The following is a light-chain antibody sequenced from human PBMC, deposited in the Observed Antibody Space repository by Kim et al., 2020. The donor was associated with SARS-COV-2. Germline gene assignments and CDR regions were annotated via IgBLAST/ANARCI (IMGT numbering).Light chain of an antibody. CDR3: QHYIRFPYT. Sequence: SASVGDRVTITCRARQTISTWLAWYQQKPGKAPKLLLYLSSTLESGVPSRFSGSGSGTEFTLTIDSLQPDDFATYYCQHYIRFPYTFGQGTKLEI. V-gene: IGKV1-5*03. CDR1: QTISTW. CDR2: LSS. J-gene: IGKJ2*01.